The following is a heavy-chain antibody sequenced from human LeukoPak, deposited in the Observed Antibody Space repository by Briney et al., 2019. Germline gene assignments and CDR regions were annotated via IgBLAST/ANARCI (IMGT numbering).Heavy chain of an antibody. J-gene: IGHJ3*01. V-gene: IGHV1-2*02. D-gene: IGHD2-15*01. CDR1: GYTFTGYF. CDR2: INPNSGAA. CDR3: ARDAGYCGVTNCHPLYVFDL. Sequence: GASVKVSCKASGYTFTGYFIRWVRQAPGQGPEWMGWINPNSGAATYAQKFLGRVTMTRDTSINIASMELSRLRSDDTAVYYCARDAGYCGVTNCHPLYVFDLWGQGTMVTVST.